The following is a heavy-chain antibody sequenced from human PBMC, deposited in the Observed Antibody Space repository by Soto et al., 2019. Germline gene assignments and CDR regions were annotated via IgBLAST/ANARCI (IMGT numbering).Heavy chain of an antibody. J-gene: IGHJ4*02. D-gene: IGHD1-26*01. CDR2: IIPILGTA. V-gene: IGHV1-69*01. CDR3: ASDGGRHSGGMDY. CDR1: GGTFSSYS. Sequence: QVQLVQAGAGVKKPGSSVTVSCKASGGTFSSYSINWVQQAPGQGLEWMGEIIPILGTANYAQKFQGRVTMTADESTSTAYMELSSLRSEDTAVYYCASDGGRHSGGMDYWGQGTLVTVSS.